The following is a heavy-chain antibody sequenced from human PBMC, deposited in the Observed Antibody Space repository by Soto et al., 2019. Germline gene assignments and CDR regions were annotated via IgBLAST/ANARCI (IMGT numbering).Heavy chain of an antibody. J-gene: IGHJ5*02. Sequence: SETLSLTCTVSGGSISNYYWSWIRQPPGRGLEWIGHIFYSGSTNYNPSLKSRVTISVDTSKNQFSLKLSSVTAADTAVYYCARHQSHSSSYVDPWGQGTLVTVPS. CDR1: GGSISNYY. CDR2: IFYSGST. V-gene: IGHV4-59*08. CDR3: ARHQSHSSSYVDP. D-gene: IGHD6-13*01.